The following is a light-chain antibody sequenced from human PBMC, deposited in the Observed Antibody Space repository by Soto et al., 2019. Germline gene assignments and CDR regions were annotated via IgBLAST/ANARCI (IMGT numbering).Light chain of an antibody. CDR1: QNINNF. CDR2: SAS. CDR3: PQSLRTPPWT. Sequence: DIQLTQSPSSLSAQVGDRVTITCRTSQNINNFLNWYRQRPGEAPELLISSASGLRGGVSTRFSGSASGTDFALPLSGLQPEDYAINYCPQSLRTPPWTLGHGT. V-gene: IGKV1-39*01. J-gene: IGKJ1*01.